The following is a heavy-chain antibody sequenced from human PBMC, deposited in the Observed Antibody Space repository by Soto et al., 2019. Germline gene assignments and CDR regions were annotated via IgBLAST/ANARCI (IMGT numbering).Heavy chain of an antibody. CDR2: FSHVFGGP. CDR3: ARGVTRGRFPPVDL. J-gene: IGHJ5*02. V-gene: IGHV1-69*13. D-gene: IGHD3-10*01. CDR1: GDTFSSYS. Sequence: QVHLVQSGAEVKKPGSSVKVSCTSSGDTFSSYSYSWVRLVPGQGLEWMGGFSHVFGGPNYAQNFLDRVTITAHQFTRTVYLELSGLTTDATAVYYCARGVTRGRFPPVDLWGQGIMVTISS.